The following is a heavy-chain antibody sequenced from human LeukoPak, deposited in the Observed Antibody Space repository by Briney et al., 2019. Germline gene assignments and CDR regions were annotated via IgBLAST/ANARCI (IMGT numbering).Heavy chain of an antibody. CDR3: ASFDGAFDI. CDR1: GYTFTDYY. V-gene: IGHV1-46*01. J-gene: IGHJ3*02. Sequence: ASVKVSCKASGYTFTDYYINWVRQAPGQGLEWMGIINPSGGSTSYAQKFQGRVTMTRDTSTSTVYMELSSLRSEDTAVYYCASFDGAFDIWGQGTMVTVSS. D-gene: IGHD3-9*01. CDR2: INPSGGST.